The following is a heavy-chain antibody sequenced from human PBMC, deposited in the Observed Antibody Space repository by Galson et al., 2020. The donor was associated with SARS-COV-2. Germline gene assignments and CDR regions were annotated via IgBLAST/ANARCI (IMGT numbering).Heavy chain of an antibody. CDR2: IYSSGST. V-gene: IGHV4-4*07. CDR3: AREVPGQYSSGWKAYYFDY. D-gene: IGHD6-19*01. CDR1: GGSISNYY. Sequence: ETSETLSPTCTVSGGSISNYYWSWIRQPAGKGLEWIGRIYSSGSTTYNPSLKSRVSMSLDTSKNQFSLRLTSVTAADRAVYYCAREVPGQYSSGWKAYYFDYWGQGILVTVSS. J-gene: IGHJ4*02.